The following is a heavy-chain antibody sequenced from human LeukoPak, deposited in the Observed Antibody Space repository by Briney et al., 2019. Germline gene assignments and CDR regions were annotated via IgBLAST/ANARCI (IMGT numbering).Heavy chain of an antibody. V-gene: IGHV3-66*01. CDR1: GFTFSSYG. D-gene: IGHD4-17*01. Sequence: PGGSLRLSCAASGFTFSSYGMSWVRQAPGKGLEWVSVIYSGGSTYYADSVKGRFTISRDNSKNTLYLQMNSLRAEDTAVYYCARDPVTTRRMYYFDYWGQGTLVTVSS. CDR3: ARDPVTTRRMYYFDY. J-gene: IGHJ4*02. CDR2: IYSGGST.